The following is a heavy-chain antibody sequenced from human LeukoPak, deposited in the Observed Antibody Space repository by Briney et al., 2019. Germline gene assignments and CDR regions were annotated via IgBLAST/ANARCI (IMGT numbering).Heavy chain of an antibody. CDR3: AREDNCSGGSCYAWTYFDY. CDR1: GFTFSSYS. CDR2: ISSSSSYI. V-gene: IGHV3-21*01. D-gene: IGHD2-15*01. J-gene: IGHJ4*02. Sequence: KTGGSLRLSCAASGFTFSSYSMNWVRQAPGKGLEWVASISSSSSYIYYADSVKGRFTISRDNAKNSLYLQMNSLRAEDTAVYYCAREDNCSGGSCYAWTYFDYWGQGTLVTVSS.